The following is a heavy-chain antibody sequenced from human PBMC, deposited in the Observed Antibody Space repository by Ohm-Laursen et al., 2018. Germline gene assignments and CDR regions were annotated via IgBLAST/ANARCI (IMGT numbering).Heavy chain of an antibody. J-gene: IGHJ4*02. Sequence: SDTLSLTCTVSGGSISSYYWSWIRQPPGKGLEWIGYIYYSGSTNYNPSLKSRVTISVDTSKNQFSLKLSSVTAADTAVYYCAAGFGDLLYYFDYWGQGTLVTVSS. CDR3: AAGFGDLLYYFDY. V-gene: IGHV4-59*08. CDR1: GGSISSYY. D-gene: IGHD3-10*01. CDR2: IYYSGST.